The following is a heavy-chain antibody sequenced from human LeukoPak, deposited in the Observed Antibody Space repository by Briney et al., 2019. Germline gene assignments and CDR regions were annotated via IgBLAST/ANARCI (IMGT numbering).Heavy chain of an antibody. J-gene: IGHJ5*02. CDR3: ARGWQFLGPFDP. V-gene: IGHV4-39*07. CDR1: GGSISSSSYY. D-gene: IGHD2-21*01. CDR2: IYYSGST. Sequence: SETLSLTCTVSGGSISSSSYYWGWIRQPPGKGLEWIGCIYYSGSTYYNPSLKSRVTISVDTSKNQFSLKLSSVTAADTAVYYCARGWQFLGPFDPWGQGTLVTVSS.